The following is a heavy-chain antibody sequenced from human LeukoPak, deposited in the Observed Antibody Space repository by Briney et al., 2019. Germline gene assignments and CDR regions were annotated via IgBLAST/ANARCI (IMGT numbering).Heavy chain of an antibody. D-gene: IGHD5-12*01. CDR1: GFTFSSYA. Sequence: GGSLRLSCAASGFTFSSYAMSWVRQAPGKGLEWVSAISGSGGSTYYADSVKGRFTISRDNSKNTLYLQMNSLRAEDTAVYYCAKDPLSPAVATIYAFDIWGQGTMVTVS. CDR3: AKDPLSPAVATIYAFDI. CDR2: ISGSGGST. V-gene: IGHV3-23*01. J-gene: IGHJ3*02.